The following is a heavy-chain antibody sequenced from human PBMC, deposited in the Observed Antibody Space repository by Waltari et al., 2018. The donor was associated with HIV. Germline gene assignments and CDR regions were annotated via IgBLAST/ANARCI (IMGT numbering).Heavy chain of an antibody. Sequence: QVQLVQSRAEVKKPGSSVKVSCKASGGTFSSYAISWVRQAPGQGLEWMGGIIPIFGTANYAQKFQGRVTITADESTSTAYMELSSLRSEDTAVYYCARLIVVVPAASQTYYYYGMDVWGQGTTVTVSS. CDR2: IIPIFGTA. CDR1: GGTFSSYA. J-gene: IGHJ6*02. V-gene: IGHV1-69*01. CDR3: ARLIVVVPAASQTYYYYGMDV. D-gene: IGHD2-2*01.